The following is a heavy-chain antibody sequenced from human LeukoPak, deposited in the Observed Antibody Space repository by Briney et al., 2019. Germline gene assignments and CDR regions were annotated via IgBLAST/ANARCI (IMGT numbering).Heavy chain of an antibody. D-gene: IGHD4-17*01. V-gene: IGHV3-21*01. J-gene: IGHJ4*02. CDR3: ARELHGDYEGYFDY. CDR2: ISSSSSYI. Sequence: GGSLRLSCAASGFTFSSYSMNWVRQAPGKGLEWVSSISSSSSYIYYADSVKGRFTISRDNAKNSLYLQMNSLRAEDTAVYYCARELHGDYEGYFDYWGQGTLVTVSS. CDR1: GFTFSSYS.